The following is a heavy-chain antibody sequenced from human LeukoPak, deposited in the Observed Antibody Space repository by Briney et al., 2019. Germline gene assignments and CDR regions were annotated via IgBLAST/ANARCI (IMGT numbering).Heavy chain of an antibody. CDR3: AREFGHNRWYFDY. D-gene: IGHD5-24*01. CDR1: GFTFSSYG. Sequence: GGSLRLSCAASGFTFSSYGMHWVRQAPGKGLEWVTVVSADGRTQLYSDSVKGRFTISRDNSLNTLHLQMNSLGTEDTAVYYCAREFGHNRWYFDYWGQGALVTVSS. CDR2: VSADGRTQ. V-gene: IGHV3-30*03. J-gene: IGHJ4*02.